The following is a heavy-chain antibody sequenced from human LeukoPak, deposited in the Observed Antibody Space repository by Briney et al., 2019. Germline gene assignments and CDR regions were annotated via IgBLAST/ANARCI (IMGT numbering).Heavy chain of an antibody. V-gene: IGHV3-74*01. CDR2: INGDGTST. Sequence: TGGSLRLSCAVSGVTFSTDWMHWVRQAPGKGLVWISRINGDGTSTNYADSAKGRFTISRDNAKNTLYLEMKSLRAEDTAVYFCARSTYPKLDSWGQGTLVTVSS. J-gene: IGHJ4*02. CDR1: GVTFSTDW. CDR3: ARSTYPKLDS. D-gene: IGHD3-16*01.